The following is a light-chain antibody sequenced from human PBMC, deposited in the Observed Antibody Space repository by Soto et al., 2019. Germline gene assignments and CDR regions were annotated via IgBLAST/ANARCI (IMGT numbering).Light chain of an antibody. J-gene: IGKJ1*01. Sequence: EIVLTQSPGTLSLSPGVRAPLSCRASQSVSSSYLAWYQQNSGQAPRLLIYSASRRATGIPDRFTGSGSGTDFTLTINRVEPEDFAVYFCQQYAGSPRTFGQGTKVDI. CDR3: QQYAGSPRT. CDR1: QSVSSSY. CDR2: SAS. V-gene: IGKV3-20*01.